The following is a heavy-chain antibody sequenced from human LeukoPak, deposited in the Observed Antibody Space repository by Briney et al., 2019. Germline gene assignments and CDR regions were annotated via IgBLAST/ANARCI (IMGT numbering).Heavy chain of an antibody. Sequence: ASVKVSCKASGYTFISYGISWVRQAPGQGLEWMGWISAYNGNTKYAQKFQGRVTMTTDTSTSTASLELRSLRSDDTAVYYCARDCSSTSCYSFYYYYNMDVWGQGTTVTVSS. CDR3: ARDCSSTSCYSFYYYYNMDV. J-gene: IGHJ6*02. V-gene: IGHV1-18*01. CDR2: ISAYNGNT. CDR1: GYTFISYG. D-gene: IGHD2-2*01.